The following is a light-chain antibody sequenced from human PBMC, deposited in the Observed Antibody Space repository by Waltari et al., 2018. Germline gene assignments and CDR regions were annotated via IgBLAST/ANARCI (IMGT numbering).Light chain of an antibody. J-gene: IGKJ1*01. CDR1: QRISSW. Sequence: DIQMTQSPSTLSASVGDRVTITCRASQRISSWLAWYQQKPGTAPKPLIYKASTLESGVSSRFSGSGSGTEFTLTINSLQPDDFATYYCQQYNGYWTFGQGTKVEIK. V-gene: IGKV1-5*03. CDR2: KAS. CDR3: QQYNGYWT.